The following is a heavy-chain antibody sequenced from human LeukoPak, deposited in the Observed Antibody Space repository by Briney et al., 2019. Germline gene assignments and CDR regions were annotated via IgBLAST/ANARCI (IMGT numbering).Heavy chain of an antibody. CDR1: GGTFSSYA. V-gene: IGHV1-69*13. Sequence: ASVKVSCKASGGTFSSYAISWVRQAPGQGLEWMGGIIPIFGTANYAQKFQGRVTITADESTSTAYMELSSLRSEDTAVYYCARDPYKRWLQPNYYYYGMDVWGQGTTVTVSS. D-gene: IGHD5-24*01. CDR3: ARDPYKRWLQPNYYYYGMDV. J-gene: IGHJ6*02. CDR2: IIPIFGTA.